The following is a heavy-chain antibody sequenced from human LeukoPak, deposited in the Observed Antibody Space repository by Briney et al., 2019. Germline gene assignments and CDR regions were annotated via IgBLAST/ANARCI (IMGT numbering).Heavy chain of an antibody. CDR1: GFTFSSYA. V-gene: IGHV3-23*01. J-gene: IGHJ4*02. D-gene: IGHD3-16*02. CDR2: ISGSGGST. CDR3: ASFDPGNYDYVWGSYRYIDFDY. Sequence: GGSLRLSCAASGFTFSSYAMSWVRQAPGKGLEWVSAISGSGGSTYYADSVKGRFTISRDNAKNSLYLQMNSLRAEDTAVYYCASFDPGNYDYVWGSYRYIDFDYWGQGTLVTVSS.